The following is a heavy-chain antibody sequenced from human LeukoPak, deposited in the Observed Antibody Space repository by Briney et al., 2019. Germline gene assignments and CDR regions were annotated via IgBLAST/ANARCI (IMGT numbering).Heavy chain of an antibody. J-gene: IGHJ6*02. V-gene: IGHV3-13*01. CDR2: IGTAGDT. Sequence: PGGSLRLSCAASGFTFSSYDMHWVRQATGKGLERVSAIGTAGDTYYPGSVKGRFTISRENAENSLYLQMNSLRAGDTAVYYCAREESGGRDYGMDVWGQGTTVTVSS. CDR1: GFTFSSYD. D-gene: IGHD2-15*01. CDR3: AREESGGRDYGMDV.